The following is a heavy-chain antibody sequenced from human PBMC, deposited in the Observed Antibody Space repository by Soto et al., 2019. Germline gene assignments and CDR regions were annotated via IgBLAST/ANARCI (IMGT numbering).Heavy chain of an antibody. V-gene: IGHV4-59*01. CDR2: IYYSGCT. CDR3: ARETVRGYCSGGSCHYYGMDV. Sequence: SETLSLTCTVSGGSISSYYWSWIRPHPGKGLEWIGYIYYSGCTNYNPSLKSRVTLSVDTSKNPFSLKLSSVTAEDTAVYYCARETVRGYCSGGSCHYYGMDVWGQGTTVTVSS. J-gene: IGHJ6*02. D-gene: IGHD2-15*01. CDR1: GGSISSYY.